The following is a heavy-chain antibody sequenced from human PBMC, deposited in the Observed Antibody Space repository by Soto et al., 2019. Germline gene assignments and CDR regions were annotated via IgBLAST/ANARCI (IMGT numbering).Heavy chain of an antibody. V-gene: IGHV3-33*01. CDR3: ARDFATGTTSYMDV. J-gene: IGHJ6*03. CDR1: GFTFRTCG. CDR2: VWYDGNNE. D-gene: IGHD1-1*01. Sequence: QVQLVESGGGVVQPGRSLRLSCAASGFTFRTCGMHWVRQAPGKGLEWVAIVWYDGNNEYYADSVMGRFTISRDNSKNTLYLQMNSLRAEDTAVYYCARDFATGTTSYMDVWGKGTTVTVSS.